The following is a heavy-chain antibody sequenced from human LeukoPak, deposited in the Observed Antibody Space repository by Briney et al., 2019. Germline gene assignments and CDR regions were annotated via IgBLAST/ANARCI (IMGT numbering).Heavy chain of an antibody. CDR2: IYSGGST. CDR3: ARESSSGYYYS. J-gene: IGHJ4*02. Sequence: GGSLRLSCTASGFTVSSNYMSWVRQAPGKGLEWVSVIYSGGSTYYADSVKGRFTISRDNSKNTLYLQMNSLRAEDTAVYYCARESSSGYYYSWGQGTLVTVSS. V-gene: IGHV3-53*01. D-gene: IGHD3-22*01. CDR1: GFTVSSNY.